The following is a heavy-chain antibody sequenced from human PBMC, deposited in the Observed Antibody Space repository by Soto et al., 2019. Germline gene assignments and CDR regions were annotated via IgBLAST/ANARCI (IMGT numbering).Heavy chain of an antibody. Sequence: GGSLRLSCAASGFTFSSYAMSWVRQAPGKGLEWVSAISGSGGSTYYADSVKGRFTISRDNSKNTLYLQMNSLRAEDTAVYYCATELAARPALSDAFDIWGQGTMVTVSS. J-gene: IGHJ3*02. D-gene: IGHD6-6*01. V-gene: IGHV3-23*01. CDR3: ATELAARPALSDAFDI. CDR1: GFTFSSYA. CDR2: ISGSGGST.